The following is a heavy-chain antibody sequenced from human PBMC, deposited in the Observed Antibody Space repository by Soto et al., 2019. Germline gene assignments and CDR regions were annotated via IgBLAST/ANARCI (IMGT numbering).Heavy chain of an antibody. J-gene: IGHJ4*02. Sequence: PGGSLRLSCAASGFTFSSYSMYWVRQAPGKXLEWVSSISSSSSYIYYADSVKGRFTISRDNAKNSLYLQMNSLRAEDTAVYYCARDHTPLPPWHVGSSWSTSDYWGQGTLVTVSS. CDR1: GFTFSSYS. CDR2: ISSSSSYI. V-gene: IGHV3-21*01. D-gene: IGHD6-13*01. CDR3: ARDHTPLPPWHVGSSWSTSDY.